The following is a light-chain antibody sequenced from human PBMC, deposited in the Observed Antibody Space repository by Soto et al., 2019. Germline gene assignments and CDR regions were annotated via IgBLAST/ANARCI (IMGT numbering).Light chain of an antibody. CDR3: QQYNHYWT. Sequence: DIQMTQSPSTLAASVGDRVTITCRASQSVSNWLASYQQKPGKAPTLLIYDVSRLETGVPSRFSGSGSGTEFTLTINSLQPDDFATYYCQQYNHYWTFGQGTTV. CDR2: DVS. J-gene: IGKJ1*01. V-gene: IGKV1-5*01. CDR1: QSVSNW.